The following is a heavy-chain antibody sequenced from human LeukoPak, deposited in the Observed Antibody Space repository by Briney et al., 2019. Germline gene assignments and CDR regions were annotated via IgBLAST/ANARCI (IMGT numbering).Heavy chain of an antibody. CDR1: GGSIRSYY. CDR3: ARYGSGSTWFGP. J-gene: IGHJ5*02. D-gene: IGHD3-10*01. Sequence: SETLSLTCNVSGGSIRSYYWSWIRQPAGKGLEWIGRVYTSGSTNYNPSLKSRVTMSVDTSKNHFSLRLSSVTAADTAVYYCARYGSGSTWFGPWSQGTLVTVSS. CDR2: VYTSGST. V-gene: IGHV4-4*07.